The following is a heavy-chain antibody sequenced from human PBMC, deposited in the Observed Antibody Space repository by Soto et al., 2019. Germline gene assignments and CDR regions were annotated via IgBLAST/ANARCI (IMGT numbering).Heavy chain of an antibody. V-gene: IGHV1-69*01. Sequence: QVQLVQSGAEVKKPGSSVKVSCKASGGTFSSYAISWVRQAPGQGLEWMGGIIPIFGTANYAQKFQGRVTITADESTSTAYMELGSLRSEDTAVYYCARVSLGQYDFWSGYTQRSSSYYYYYGMDVWGQGTTVTVSS. CDR1: GGTFSSYA. D-gene: IGHD3-3*01. CDR3: ARVSLGQYDFWSGYTQRSSSYYYYYGMDV. J-gene: IGHJ6*02. CDR2: IIPIFGTA.